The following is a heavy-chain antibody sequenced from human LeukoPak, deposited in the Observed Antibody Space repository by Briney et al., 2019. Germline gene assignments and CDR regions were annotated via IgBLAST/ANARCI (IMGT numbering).Heavy chain of an antibody. CDR2: INHSGST. CDR3: ARGHRPRYCSSTSCYTGNSIKSFWFDP. D-gene: IGHD2-2*02. Sequence: SETLSLTCAVYGGSFSGYYWSWIRQPPGKGLEWIGEINHSGSTNYNPSLKSRVTISVDTSKNQFSLKLSSVTAADTAVYYCARGHRPRYCSSTSCYTGNSIKSFWFDPWGQGTLVTVSS. CDR1: GGSFSGYY. V-gene: IGHV4-34*01. J-gene: IGHJ5*02.